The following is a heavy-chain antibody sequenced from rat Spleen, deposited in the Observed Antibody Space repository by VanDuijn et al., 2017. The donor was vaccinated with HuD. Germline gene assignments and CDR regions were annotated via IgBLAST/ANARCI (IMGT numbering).Heavy chain of an antibody. Sequence: EVQLVESGGALVQPGRSLKLSCAASGFTFSDFGMAWVRQAPTTGLEWVATISYGDSSGHSGTYYRDSVKGRFTISRDNAKSTLSLQMNSLRSEDTATYYCTRGNWGFDYWGQGVMVTVSS. CDR3: TRGNWGFDY. CDR1: GFTFSDFG. CDR2: ISYGDSSGHSGT. J-gene: IGHJ2*01. D-gene: IGHD5-1*01. V-gene: IGHV5-29*01.